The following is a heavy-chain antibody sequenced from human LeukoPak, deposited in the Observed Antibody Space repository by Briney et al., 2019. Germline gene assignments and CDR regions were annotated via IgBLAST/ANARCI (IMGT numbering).Heavy chain of an antibody. J-gene: IGHJ4*02. Sequence: SETLSLTCTVSGGSISSYYWSWIRQPPGKGLEWIGFIYYSGSTNYNPSLKSRVTLSVDTSRNQFSLKLSSVTAADTAVYYCARALNYDVLTGYLTPLYYFDYWGRGTLVTVSS. CDR1: GGSISSYY. CDR2: IYYSGST. CDR3: ARALNYDVLTGYLTPLYYFDY. V-gene: IGHV4-59*01. D-gene: IGHD3-9*01.